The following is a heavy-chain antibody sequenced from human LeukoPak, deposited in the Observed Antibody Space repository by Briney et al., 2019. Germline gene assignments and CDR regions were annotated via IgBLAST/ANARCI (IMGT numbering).Heavy chain of an antibody. Sequence: GASVKVSCKASGGTFSSYAISWVRQAPGQGLEWMGGIIPIFGAANYAQKFQGRVTITADESTSTAYMELSSLRSEDTAVYYCASLDYDGTGDYWGQGTLVTVSS. V-gene: IGHV1-69*13. CDR3: ASLDYDGTGDY. CDR1: GGTFSSYA. D-gene: IGHD4-23*01. J-gene: IGHJ4*02. CDR2: IIPIFGAA.